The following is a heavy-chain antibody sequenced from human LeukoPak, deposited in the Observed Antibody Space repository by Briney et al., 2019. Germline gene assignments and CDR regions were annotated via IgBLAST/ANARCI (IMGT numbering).Heavy chain of an antibody. CDR1: GFTFSDYS. CDR3: ARGGSSFSSRDY. V-gene: IGHV3-11*05. Sequence: PGGSLRLSCAASGFTFSDYSMSWIRQAPGKGLELVSCISSDSSYTNYADSVQGRFTISRDNAKNSLYVQMNSLRAEDTAVYYCARGGSSFSSRDYWGQGTLVTVSS. CDR2: ISSDSSYT. D-gene: IGHD6-6*01. J-gene: IGHJ4*02.